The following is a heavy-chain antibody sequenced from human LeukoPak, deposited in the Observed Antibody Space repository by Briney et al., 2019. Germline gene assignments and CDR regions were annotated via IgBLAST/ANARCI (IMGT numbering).Heavy chain of an antibody. CDR3: ARVEIEQQRVLLPRAIDI. J-gene: IGHJ3*02. CDR1: GGSVSSGGFY. CDR2: IYYSGST. D-gene: IGHD6-13*01. V-gene: IGHV4-61*08. Sequence: PSETLSLTCTVSGGSVSSGGFYWTWIRQPPGKGLEWIGYIYYSGSTNYIPSLRSRLTISVDTSKNQFSLKLSSVTAADTAVYYCARVEIEQQRVLLPRAIDIWGQGTMVTVSS.